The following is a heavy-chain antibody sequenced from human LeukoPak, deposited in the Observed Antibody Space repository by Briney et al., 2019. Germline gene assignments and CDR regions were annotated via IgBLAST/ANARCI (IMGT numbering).Heavy chain of an antibody. CDR3: ARHELGVCVGGGCPYYCDY. J-gene: IGHJ4*02. Sequence: SETLSLTCTVSGGSISSYYWSWIRQPPGMGLEWIAYVYYDGNTRYNPSLTSRVTMSVDTSNNQFSLKLSSVTAADTAVYYCARHELGVCVGGGCPYYCDYWGQGTLVTVSS. V-gene: IGHV4-59*08. CDR1: GGSISSYY. D-gene: IGHD2-15*01. CDR2: VYYDGNT.